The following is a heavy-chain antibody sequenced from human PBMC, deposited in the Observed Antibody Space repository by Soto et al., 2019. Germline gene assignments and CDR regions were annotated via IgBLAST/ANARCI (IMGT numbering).Heavy chain of an antibody. V-gene: IGHV1-18*01. CDR1: GYTFSRYG. Sequence: AAVKVSCKASGYTFSRYGISWVRQAPGQGLEWMGWISGYNGDTKYAQKVQGRVTMTIDTSTYTAYMELRSLTSDDTAIYYCAKNGQPPYYYYGMDVWGQGTTVTVSS. D-gene: IGHD2-8*01. J-gene: IGHJ6*02. CDR2: ISGYNGDT. CDR3: AKNGQPPYYYYGMDV.